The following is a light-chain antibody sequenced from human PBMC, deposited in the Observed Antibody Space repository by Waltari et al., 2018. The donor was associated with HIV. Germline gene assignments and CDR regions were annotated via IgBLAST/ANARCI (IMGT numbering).Light chain of an antibody. J-gene: IGLJ3*02. CDR1: SSDIGSYNY. CDR2: DVT. CDR3: CSYAGSYTLV. V-gene: IGLV2-11*01. Sequence: QSALTQPRSVSGSPGQSVTISCRGTSSDIGSYNYVSWYQERPGKAPKLMIYDVTHRPSGVPDRFSGSKSGNTASLTISGLQADDEADYYCCSYAGSYTLVFGGGTKLTVV.